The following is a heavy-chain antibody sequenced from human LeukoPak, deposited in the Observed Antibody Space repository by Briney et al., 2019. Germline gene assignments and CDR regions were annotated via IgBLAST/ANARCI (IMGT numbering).Heavy chain of an antibody. Sequence: KTSETLSLTCAVYGGSFSGYYWSWIRQPPGKGLEWIGEINHSGSTNYNPSLKSRVTISVDTSQNQFSLKLSSVTAADTAVYYCASRKLGNDYWGQGTLVTVSS. V-gene: IGHV4-34*01. D-gene: IGHD7-27*01. CDR1: GGSFSGYY. CDR3: ASRKLGNDY. CDR2: INHSGST. J-gene: IGHJ4*02.